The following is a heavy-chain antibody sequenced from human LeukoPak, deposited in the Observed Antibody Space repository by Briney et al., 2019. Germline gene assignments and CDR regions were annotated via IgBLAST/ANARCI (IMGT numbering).Heavy chain of an antibody. V-gene: IGHV1-2*02. J-gene: IGHJ4*02. D-gene: IGHD6-6*01. CDR2: INPNSGGT. CDR1: GYTFTGYY. CDR3: ARGWQLVSRKGFDY. Sequence: ASVKVSCKASGYTFTGYYMHWVRQAPGQGLEWMGWINPNSGGTNYAQKFRGRVTMTRDTSVSTAYMELSSLRSDDTAVYYCARGWQLVSRKGFDYWGQGTLVTVSS.